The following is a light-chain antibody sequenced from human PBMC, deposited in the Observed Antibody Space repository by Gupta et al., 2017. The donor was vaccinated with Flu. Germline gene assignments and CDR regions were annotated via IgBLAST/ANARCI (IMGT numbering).Light chain of an antibody. CDR2: DDS. Sequence: YVLTPPPSVSLAPGQTARITCGGNNIGRKTVHWYQQRPGQAPVLVVFDDSVRPSGIPERFSGSNSGNTATLTISRVEAGDEADYYCQVWDSSSDRGVFGGGTKLTVL. J-gene: IGLJ3*02. CDR3: QVWDSSSDRGV. V-gene: IGLV3-21*02. CDR1: NIGRKT.